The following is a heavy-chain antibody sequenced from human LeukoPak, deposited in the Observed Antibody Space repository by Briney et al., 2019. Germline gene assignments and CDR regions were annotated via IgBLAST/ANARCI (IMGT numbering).Heavy chain of an antibody. CDR1: GYTFTSFV. Sequence: GASVTVSCKTPGYTFTSFVLSWARQAPGQRLEWMGWISTHNGYTIYAQKLQVRVTMTTDTSTSTAYMELRSLRSDDTAVYYCARNYTSGGIDYWGQGTLVIVSS. CDR2: ISTHNGYT. V-gene: IGHV1-18*01. J-gene: IGHJ4*02. CDR3: ARNYTSGGIDY. D-gene: IGHD6-19*01.